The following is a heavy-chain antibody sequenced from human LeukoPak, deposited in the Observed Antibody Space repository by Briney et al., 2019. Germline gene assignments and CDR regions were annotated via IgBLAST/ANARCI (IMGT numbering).Heavy chain of an antibody. Sequence: ASVKVSCKSSGYTFTTYGISWVRQAPGQGLEWMGWISAYNGHTNYAQKLQGRVTMTTDTSTSTAYMELRSLRSDDTAVYYCARSRTAAGSFVYWGQGTLVTVSS. J-gene: IGHJ4*02. V-gene: IGHV1-18*01. D-gene: IGHD6-13*01. CDR3: ARSRTAAGSFVY. CDR2: ISAYNGHT. CDR1: GYTFTTYG.